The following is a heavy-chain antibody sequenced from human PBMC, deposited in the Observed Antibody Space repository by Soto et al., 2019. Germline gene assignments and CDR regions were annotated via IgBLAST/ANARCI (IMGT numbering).Heavy chain of an antibody. J-gene: IGHJ4*02. CDR2: INAGKGDT. Sequence: ASVNVSCKASGYTFTNHAIHWVRQAPGQGLEWMGWINAGKGDTKYPQRFQGRVTITRDTSASTAYMELSSLRSEDTAVYYCARNILGGTTDYWSPGTLVTVSS. D-gene: IGHD1-7*01. CDR3: ARNILGGTTDY. CDR1: GYTFTNHA. V-gene: IGHV1-3*01.